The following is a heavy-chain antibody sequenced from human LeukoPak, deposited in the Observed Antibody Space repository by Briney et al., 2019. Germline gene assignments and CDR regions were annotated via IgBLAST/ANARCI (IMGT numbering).Heavy chain of an antibody. CDR1: GFTFSNYA. Sequence: PGGSLRLSRAASGFTFSNYAMTWVRQAPGKGLEWVSALSGRGDSTYYADSVKGRFTISRDNSKNTLYLQMNSLRAEDTAVYYCARRMAVAGCYDYWGQGTLVTVSS. D-gene: IGHD6-19*01. CDR3: ARRMAVAGCYDY. J-gene: IGHJ4*02. CDR2: LSGRGDST. V-gene: IGHV3-23*01.